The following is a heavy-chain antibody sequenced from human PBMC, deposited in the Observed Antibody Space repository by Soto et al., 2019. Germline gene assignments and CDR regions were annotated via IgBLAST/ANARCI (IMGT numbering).Heavy chain of an antibody. CDR1: GDTFTDYY. CDR2: VNPSGGHT. CDR3: ARVGHVVVVTAALDY. Sequence: QVQLVQSGAEVKKPGASVKVSCKASGDTFTDYYIHWVRQAPGQGLEWMGTVNPSGGHTTYAQHFLGRRTMTRDTATSTLYMELPSLISADTAVYYCARVGHVVVVTAALDYWGQGTLVTVSS. D-gene: IGHD2-21*02. J-gene: IGHJ4*02. V-gene: IGHV1-46*01.